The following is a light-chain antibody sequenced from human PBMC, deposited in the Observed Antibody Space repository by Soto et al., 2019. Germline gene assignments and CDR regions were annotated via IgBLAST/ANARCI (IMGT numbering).Light chain of an antibody. CDR1: SSDVGGYDY. J-gene: IGLJ1*01. CDR3: SSYKGSSTFV. Sequence: QSVLTQPASVSGSPGHSITISYTGTSSDVGGYDYVSWYQQLPGKAPKLLIYDVNNRPSGVSHRFSGSKSGNTASLTISGLQAEDEADYYCSSYKGSSTFVFGTGTKVTVL. CDR2: DVN. V-gene: IGLV2-14*01.